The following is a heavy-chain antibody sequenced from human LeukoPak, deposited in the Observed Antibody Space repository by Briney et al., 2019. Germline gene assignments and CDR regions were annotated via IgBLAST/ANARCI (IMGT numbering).Heavy chain of an antibody. J-gene: IGHJ4*02. CDR3: AKAGDILTGPDSQFFDY. D-gene: IGHD3-9*01. CDR1: GYTFISYG. CDR2: ISAYNGNT. V-gene: IGHV1-18*04. Sequence: GASVTLSCKASGYTFISYGISWVRQAPGQGLEWMVWISAYNGNTNYAQKLQGRVPMTTDTSTSTAYMELRSLRSDDTAVYYSAKAGDILTGPDSQFFDYWGQGTLVTVSS.